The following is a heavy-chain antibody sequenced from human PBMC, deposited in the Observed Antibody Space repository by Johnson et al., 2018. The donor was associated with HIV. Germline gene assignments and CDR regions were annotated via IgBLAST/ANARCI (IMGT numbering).Heavy chain of an antibody. D-gene: IGHD6-19*01. CDR1: GVTFSSYA. Sequence: AAGGVTFSSYAMHWVRQAPGKGLEWVAVISYDGSNKYYADSVKGRFTISRDNSKNTLYLQMNSLGAEDTAVYYCARDRAVAGTHHDAFDIWGQGTMVTVSS. CDR2: ISYDGSNK. J-gene: IGHJ3*02. V-gene: IGHV3-30*14. CDR3: ARDRAVAGTHHDAFDI.